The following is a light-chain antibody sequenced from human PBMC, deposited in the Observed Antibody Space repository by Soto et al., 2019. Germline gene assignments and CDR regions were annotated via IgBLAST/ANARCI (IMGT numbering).Light chain of an antibody. Sequence: QLVLTQSPSASASLGASVKLTCTLSSGYSTYAIAWHQQQPEKGPRYLMKVNSDGSHSKGDGIPDRFSGSSSGAERYLTISSLQSEDEADYYCQTWGTGIEVIFGGGTKVTVL. CDR1: SGYSTYA. CDR2: VNSDGSH. V-gene: IGLV4-69*01. CDR3: QTWGTGIEVI. J-gene: IGLJ2*01.